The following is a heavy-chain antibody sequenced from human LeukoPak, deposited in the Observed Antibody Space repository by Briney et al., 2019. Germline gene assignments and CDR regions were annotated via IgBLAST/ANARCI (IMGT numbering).Heavy chain of an antibody. Sequence: PSETLSLTCTASGGSMSSDYWSWLRQPPGKGLEWIGYIHYSGSTNYNPSLNSRVTMSVDTSKNQLSLNLTSVTAADTAVYYCARQSSGCYDFWGQGTLVTVSS. CDR3: ARQSSGCYDF. V-gene: IGHV4-59*01. CDR1: GGSMSSDY. CDR2: IHYSGST. D-gene: IGHD6-19*01. J-gene: IGHJ4*02.